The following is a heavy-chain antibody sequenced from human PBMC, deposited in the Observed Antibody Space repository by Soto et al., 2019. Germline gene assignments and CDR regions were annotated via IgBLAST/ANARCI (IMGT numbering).Heavy chain of an antibody. CDR1: GGSISSGGYY. V-gene: IGHV4-31*03. CDR3: AREDGTAMVDF. J-gene: IGHJ4*02. CDR2: IYYSGGT. D-gene: IGHD5-18*01. Sequence: ASETLSLTCSVSGGSISSGGYYWSWIRQHPGKGLEWIGYIYYSGGTFYNPSLKSRVTIAVDTSKNQFSLKLNSVTAADTAVYYCAREDGTAMVDFWGQGILVTVSS.